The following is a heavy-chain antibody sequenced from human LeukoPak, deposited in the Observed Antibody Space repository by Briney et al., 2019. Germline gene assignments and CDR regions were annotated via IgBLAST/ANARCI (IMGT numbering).Heavy chain of an antibody. CDR2: IYPGDSDT. V-gene: IGHV5-51*01. CDR3: ARAGCSGGSCYYPLNY. CDR1: GYSFTSYW. J-gene: IGHJ4*02. Sequence: GESLKISCKGSGYSFTSYWIGWVRQMPGKGLEWMGIIYPGDSDTRYSPSFQGQVTISADKSISTAYLQWSSLKASDTAMHYCARAGCSGGSCYYPLNYWGQGTLVTVSS. D-gene: IGHD2-15*01.